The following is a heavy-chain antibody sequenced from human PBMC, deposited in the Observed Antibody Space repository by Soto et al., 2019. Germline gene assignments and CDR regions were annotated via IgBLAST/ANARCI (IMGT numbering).Heavy chain of an antibody. V-gene: IGHV1-3*01. Sequence: ASVKASCKASGYTFTSYAMHWVRQAHGQRLEWMGWINAGNGNTKYSQKFQGRVTITRDTSASTAYMELSSLRSEDTAVYYCARGALKQWPNVWGQGTLVTVSS. D-gene: IGHD6-19*01. CDR3: ARGALKQWPNV. CDR2: INAGNGNT. CDR1: GYTFTSYA. J-gene: IGHJ4*02.